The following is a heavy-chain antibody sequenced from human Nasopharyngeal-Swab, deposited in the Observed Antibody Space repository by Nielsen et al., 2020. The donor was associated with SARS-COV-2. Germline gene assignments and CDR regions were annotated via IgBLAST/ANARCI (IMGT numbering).Heavy chain of an antibody. J-gene: IGHJ4*02. Sequence: GESLKISCAASGYSFSSYGMHWVRQAPGKGLEWVSSISSSSSYIYYADSVKGRFTVSRDIVKNSLYLQLNSLRAEDTAVYYCARERNHYYLDYWGQGTLVTVSS. CDR3: ARERNHYYLDY. CDR2: ISSSSSYI. D-gene: IGHD1-14*01. V-gene: IGHV3-21*01. CDR1: GYSFSSYG.